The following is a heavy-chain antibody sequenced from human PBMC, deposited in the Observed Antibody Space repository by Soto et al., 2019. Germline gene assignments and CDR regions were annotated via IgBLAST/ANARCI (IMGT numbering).Heavy chain of an antibody. J-gene: IGHJ5*02. CDR1: GGSISSYY. D-gene: IGHD3-3*01. CDR2: IYYSGST. Sequence: SETLSLTCTVSGGSISSYYWSWIRQPPGKGLEWIGYIYYSGSTNYNPSLKSRVTISVDTSKNQFSLKLSSVTAADTAVYYCARMGRDFWSGYSSWFDPWGQGTLVTVS. CDR3: ARMGRDFWSGYSSWFDP. V-gene: IGHV4-59*08.